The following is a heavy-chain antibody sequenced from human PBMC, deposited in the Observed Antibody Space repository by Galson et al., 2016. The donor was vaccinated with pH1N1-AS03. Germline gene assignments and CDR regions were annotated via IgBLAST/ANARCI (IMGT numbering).Heavy chain of an antibody. J-gene: IGHJ3*02. CDR1: GYDFINYW. D-gene: IGHD2-21*01. CDR3: ARQRQSETYSEPFDI. CDR2: IDPRDSDA. Sequence: QSGAEVKKPGESLKISCKASGYDFINYWIGWVRQMPGKGLEWIGVIDPRDSDARYSSSFQGKVTISADKSITTAHLQWGSLKASDTGMYFCARQRQSETYSEPFDIWGQGTMVTVSS. V-gene: IGHV5-51*01.